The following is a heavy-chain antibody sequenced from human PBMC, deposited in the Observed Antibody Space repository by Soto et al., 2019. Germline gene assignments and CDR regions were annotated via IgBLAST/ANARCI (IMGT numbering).Heavy chain of an antibody. CDR1: GASIISGGCS. J-gene: IGHJ5*02. CDR3: ARDGPNPGGESWFDP. D-gene: IGHD3-16*01. CDR2: IYHSGSS. Sequence: SETLSLTCTVSGASIISGGCSWSWIRQPPGRGLEWIGYIYHSGSSYYNPSLKSRVTLLVDKSNSQLSLKLTSVTAADSGVYFCARDGPNPGGESWFDPWGQGTLVTVSS. V-gene: IGHV4-30-2*01.